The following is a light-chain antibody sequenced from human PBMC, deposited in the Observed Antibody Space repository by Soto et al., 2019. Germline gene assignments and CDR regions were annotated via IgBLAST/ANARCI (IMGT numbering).Light chain of an antibody. V-gene: IGKV1-39*01. Sequence: DIQMTQSPSSLSESAGARVTITCRASQSISRYLNWYQQKPGKAPNLLSYVASSLQSEVPSRFSGSGSGTDFTLTITSLKPEDFETYYCQQSYGTPITFGQGTRLEIK. CDR1: QSISRY. CDR3: QQSYGTPIT. CDR2: VAS. J-gene: IGKJ5*01.